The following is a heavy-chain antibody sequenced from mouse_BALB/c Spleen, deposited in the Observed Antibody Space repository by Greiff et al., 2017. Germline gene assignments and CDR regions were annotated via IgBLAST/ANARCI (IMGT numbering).Heavy chain of an antibody. D-gene: IGHD2-4*01. J-gene: IGHJ3*01. CDR2: INPYNDGT. CDR3: ARPIYYDYDGFAY. CDR1: GYTFTSYV. V-gene: IGHV1-14*01. Sequence: EVQLVESGPELVKPGASVKMSCKASGYTFTSYVMHWVKQKPGQGLEWIGYINPYNDGTKYNEKFKGKATLTSDKSSSTAYMELSSLTSEDSAVYYCARPIYYDYDGFAYWGQGTLVTVSA.